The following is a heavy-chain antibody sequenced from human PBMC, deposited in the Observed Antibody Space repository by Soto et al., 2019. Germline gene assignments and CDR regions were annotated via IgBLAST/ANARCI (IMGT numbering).Heavy chain of an antibody. CDR1: GGSISSSSYY. CDR2: IYYSGST. D-gene: IGHD6-13*01. J-gene: IGHJ6*03. CDR3: ARAISSSWYKVWYMDV. V-gene: IGHV4-39*07. Sequence: SETLSLTCTVSGGSISSSSYYWGWIRQPPGKGLEWIGSIYYSGSTNYNPSLKSRVTISVDTSKNQFSLKLSSVTAADTAVYYCARAISSSWYKVWYMDVWGKGTTVTVSS.